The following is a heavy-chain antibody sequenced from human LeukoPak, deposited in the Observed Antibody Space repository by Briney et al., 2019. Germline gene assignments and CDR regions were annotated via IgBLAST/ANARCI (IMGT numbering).Heavy chain of an antibody. CDR1: GYTFTSYG. J-gene: IGHJ4*02. CDR3: AREPSGSGGYDY. D-gene: IGHD3-10*01. Sequence: ASVKVSCKASGYTFTSYGICWVRQAPGQGLEWMAWISPNSGGTNYVQKFQGRVTVTRDTSISTDYMEINGLTSDDTALYYCAREPSGSGGYDYWGQGTLVTVSS. CDR2: ISPNSGGT. V-gene: IGHV1-2*02.